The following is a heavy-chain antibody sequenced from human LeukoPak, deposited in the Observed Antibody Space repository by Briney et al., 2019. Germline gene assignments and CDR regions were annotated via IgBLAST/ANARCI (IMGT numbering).Heavy chain of an antibody. D-gene: IGHD6-13*01. J-gene: IGHJ6*03. V-gene: IGHV3-48*01. CDR2: ISSSSSTI. CDR1: GFTFSSYS. Sequence: GGSLRLSCAASGFTFSSYSMNWVRQAPGKGLEWVSYISSSSSTIHYADSVKGRFTISRDNAMNSVFLQMNSLRAEDTAVYYCAREIDGTAAAFYDYYMDVWGKGTTVTVSS. CDR3: AREIDGTAAAFYDYYMDV.